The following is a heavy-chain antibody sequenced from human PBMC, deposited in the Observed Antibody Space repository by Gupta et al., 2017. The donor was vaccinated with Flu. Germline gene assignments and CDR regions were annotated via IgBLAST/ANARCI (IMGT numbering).Heavy chain of an antibody. CDR1: GFSFSTYS. V-gene: IGHV3-21*02. J-gene: IGHJ3*02. Sequence: EVQLVESGGGLFKPGGSLRLSCAASGFSFSTYSMNWVRQAPGKGLEWVSFISSSSSYIYYTDSLRGRFTISRDNAKKSLYLQVNSLRAEDTAVYYCARAFGDRDAFDIWGQGTLVTVSS. D-gene: IGHD2-21*02. CDR2: ISSSSSYI. CDR3: ARAFGDRDAFDI.